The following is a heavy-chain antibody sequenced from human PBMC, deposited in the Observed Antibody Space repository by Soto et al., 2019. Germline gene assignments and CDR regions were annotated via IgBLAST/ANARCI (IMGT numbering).Heavy chain of an antibody. Sequence: GKGLEWIAFIGRTSSPIYYADSVKGRFTISRDNAMDSIYLQMDSLRDEDTALYYCARDLMGETAPGTFDYRVQGT. J-gene: IGHJ4*02. CDR3: ARDLMGETAPGTFDY. D-gene: IGHD6-13*01. V-gene: IGHV3-48*02. CDR2: IGRTSSPI.